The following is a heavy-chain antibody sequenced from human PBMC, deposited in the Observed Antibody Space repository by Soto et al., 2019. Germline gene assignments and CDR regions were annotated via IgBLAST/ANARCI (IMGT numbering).Heavy chain of an antibody. D-gene: IGHD3-22*01. V-gene: IGHV4-34*01. J-gene: IGHJ4*02. CDR1: GGSFSGYY. Sequence: LSLTCAVYGGSFSGYYWSWIRQPPGKGLEWVGQINHAGTTNYNPSLKSRLTISLDTSKSQFSLKLSSVTAADTAVYYCASSDRSGFGFDYWGQG. CDR3: ASSDRSGFGFDY. CDR2: INHAGTT.